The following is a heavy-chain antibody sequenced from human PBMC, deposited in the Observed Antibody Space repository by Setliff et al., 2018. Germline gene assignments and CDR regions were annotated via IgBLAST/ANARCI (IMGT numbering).Heavy chain of an antibody. V-gene: IGHV4-30-4*08. CDR1: GGSISSGGYY. Sequence: SETLSLTCTVSGGSISSGGYYWSWIRQHPGKGLEWIGYIYYSGSTSYYNPSLKSRVTISVDTSKNQFSLTLSSVTAADTAVYYCARLPGYCNGGNCYGYYTFDIWGQGTMVTVSS. CDR2: IYYSGSTS. CDR3: ARLPGYCNGGNCYGYYTFDI. J-gene: IGHJ3*02. D-gene: IGHD2-15*01.